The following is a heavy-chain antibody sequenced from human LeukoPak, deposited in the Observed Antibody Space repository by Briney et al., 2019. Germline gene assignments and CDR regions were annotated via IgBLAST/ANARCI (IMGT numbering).Heavy chain of an antibody. J-gene: IGHJ4*02. Sequence: SGGSLRLSCAASGFTFSSHRMYWVRQAPGKGLVWVSRISSDGSSIAYTDSVRGRFTISRDNAKNTLYLQMKSLRVEDTAVYYCAREGAALDYWGQGILVSVSS. CDR1: GFTFSSHR. D-gene: IGHD6-6*01. CDR2: ISSDGSSI. V-gene: IGHV3-74*01. CDR3: AREGAALDY.